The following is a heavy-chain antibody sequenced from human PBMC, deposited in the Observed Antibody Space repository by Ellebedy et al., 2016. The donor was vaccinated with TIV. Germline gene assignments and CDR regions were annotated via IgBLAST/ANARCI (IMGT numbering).Heavy chain of an antibody. Sequence: GGSLRLSCKGFGYSFTDYWIGWVRQMPGKGLEWMGIIYPGDSDIRYSPSFQGQVTISADKSNSTAYLQWSSLKASDTAMYYCARHAGSWFSGGSKAVVYWGQGTLVTVSS. CDR2: IYPGDSDI. D-gene: IGHD6-13*01. CDR3: ARHAGSWFSGGSKAVVY. V-gene: IGHV5-51*01. CDR1: GYSFTDYW. J-gene: IGHJ4*02.